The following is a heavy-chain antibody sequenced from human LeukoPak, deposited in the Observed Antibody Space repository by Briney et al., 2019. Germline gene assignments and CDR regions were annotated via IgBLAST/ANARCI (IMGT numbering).Heavy chain of an antibody. Sequence: GGSLRLSCAASGFTFSIYWLRWVRQAPGEGLEWVAYINLDGRDKYYVHCVKGRFTISRDNAKNSLYLQMNSLRAEDTAVYYCTCDLNRSDGLWGQGTMVTVSS. D-gene: IGHD2-8*01. J-gene: IGHJ3*01. CDR3: TCDLNRSDGL. CDR2: INLDGRDK. CDR1: GFTFSIYW. V-gene: IGHV3-7*01.